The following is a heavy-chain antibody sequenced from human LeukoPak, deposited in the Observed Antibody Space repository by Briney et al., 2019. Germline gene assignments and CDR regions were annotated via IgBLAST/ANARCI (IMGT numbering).Heavy chain of an antibody. CDR2: ISSRSNYI. Sequence: PGGSLRLSCVASGFTFSSYSMNWVRQAPGKGLEWVSAISSRSNYIYYADSVKGRFTISRDNAKNSLYVQMNSLRAEDTAVYYCARIVAAAPYGMDAWGQGTTVTVSS. V-gene: IGHV3-21*01. D-gene: IGHD6-25*01. CDR3: ARIVAAAPYGMDA. CDR1: GFTFSSYS. J-gene: IGHJ6*02.